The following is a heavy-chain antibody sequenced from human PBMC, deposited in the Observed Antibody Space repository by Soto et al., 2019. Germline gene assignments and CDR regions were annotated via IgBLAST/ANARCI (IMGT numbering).Heavy chain of an antibody. Sequence: EVQLVESGGGLVKPGGSLRLSCAASGFTFSSYSMNWVRQAPGKGLEWVSSISSSSSYIYYADSVKGRFTISRDNAKNSLYLQMNSLGAEDTAVYYCARLPLALGGGAFDIWGQGTMVTVSS. CDR1: GFTFSSYS. CDR2: ISSSSSYI. D-gene: IGHD3-16*01. V-gene: IGHV3-21*01. CDR3: ARLPLALGGGAFDI. J-gene: IGHJ3*02.